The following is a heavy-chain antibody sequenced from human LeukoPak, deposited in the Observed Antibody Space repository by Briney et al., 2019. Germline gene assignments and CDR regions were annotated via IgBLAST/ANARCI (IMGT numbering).Heavy chain of an antibody. CDR1: GFTFRRSA. Sequence: PGGSLRLSCAASGFTFRRSATHWVRQAPGKGLEWVAVIYYDGINEYYADSVKGRFTISRDNSKNTLYLQMNSLRAEDTALYYCAREIGENWYFDLWGRGTLVTVSS. J-gene: IGHJ2*01. D-gene: IGHD3-16*01. CDR2: IYYDGINE. CDR3: AREIGENWYFDL. V-gene: IGHV3-33*01.